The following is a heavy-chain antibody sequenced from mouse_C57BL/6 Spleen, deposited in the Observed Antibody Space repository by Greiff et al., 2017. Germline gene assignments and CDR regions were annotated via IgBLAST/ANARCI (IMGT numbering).Heavy chain of an antibody. D-gene: IGHD2-3*01. CDR1: GYTFTSYG. CDR3: ARWGLLPPYFDY. V-gene: IGHV1-81*01. Sequence: QVQLQQSGAELARPGASVKLSCKASGYTFTSYGISWVKQRTGQGLEWIGEIYPRSGNTYYNEKFKGKATLTADKSSSTAYMELRSLTSEDSAVYFCARWGLLPPYFDYWGQGTTLTVSS. J-gene: IGHJ2*01. CDR2: IYPRSGNT.